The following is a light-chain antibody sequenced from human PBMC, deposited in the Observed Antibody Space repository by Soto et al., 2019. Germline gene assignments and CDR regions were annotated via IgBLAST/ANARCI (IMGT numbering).Light chain of an antibody. CDR3: QTWDTGIGV. CDR2: LNSDGSH. J-gene: IGLJ3*02. CDR1: RGHSSYA. Sequence: VLTQSPSASASLGASVKLTCTLSRGHSSYAIAWHQQQPAKGPRYLMKLNSDGSHNKGDGIPDRFSGSSSGAERYLTISSLQSEDEADYYCQTWDTGIGVFGGGTKLTVL. V-gene: IGLV4-69*01.